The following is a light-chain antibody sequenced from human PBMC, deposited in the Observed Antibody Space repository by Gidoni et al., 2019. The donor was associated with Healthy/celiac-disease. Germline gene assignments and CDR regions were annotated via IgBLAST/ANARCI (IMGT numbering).Light chain of an antibody. CDR3: QQYGSSPRT. Sequence: DTVLTQSPGTLSLSPGERATLSCRASQSVSSSYLAWYQQKPGQAPRLLIYGASSRATGIPDRFSGSGSGTDFTLTISRLEPEDFAVYYCQQYGSSPRTFXQXTKVEIK. CDR1: QSVSSSY. V-gene: IGKV3-20*01. J-gene: IGKJ1*01. CDR2: GAS.